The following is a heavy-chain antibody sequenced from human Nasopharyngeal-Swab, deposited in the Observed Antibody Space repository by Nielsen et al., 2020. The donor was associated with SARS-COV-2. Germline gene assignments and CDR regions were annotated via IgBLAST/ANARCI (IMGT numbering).Heavy chain of an antibody. CDR1: GGTFSSYA. V-gene: IGHV1-69*13. J-gene: IGHJ5*02. CDR2: INPIFGTP. D-gene: IGHD1-1*01. CDR3: ARIAVHHNWFDP. Sequence: SVKVSCKASGGTFSSYAIRWVRQAPRQGLEWMGGINPIFGTPNYAQKFQGRVTITADESTSTAHMELSSLRSEDTAVYYCARIAVHHNWFDPWGQGTLVTVSS.